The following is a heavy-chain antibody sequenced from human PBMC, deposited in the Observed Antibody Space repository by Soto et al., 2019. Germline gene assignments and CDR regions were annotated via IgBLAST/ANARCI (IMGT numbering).Heavy chain of an antibody. CDR2: IIPIFGTP. V-gene: IGHV1-69*01. J-gene: IGHJ4*02. D-gene: IGHD3-10*01. CDR3: ARDRDDYGSGNYYNRIDF. CDR1: GGIFSTYA. Sequence: QVQLVQSGAEVKKPGSSVKVSCKASGGIFSTYAISWLRQAPGQGLEWMGGIIPIFGTPNYAQRFKGRVTITADESTSTASMELSRLRSEDTAVYYCARDRDDYGSGNYYNRIDFWGQGTLVTVSS.